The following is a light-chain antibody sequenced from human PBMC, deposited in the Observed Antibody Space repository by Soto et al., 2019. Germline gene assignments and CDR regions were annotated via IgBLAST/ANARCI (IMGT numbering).Light chain of an antibody. CDR1: QSISSY. J-gene: IGKJ1*01. V-gene: IGKV3-11*01. CDR2: DAS. CDR3: QQRSDWPPWT. Sequence: EIVLTQSPATLSLSPGEGASLSCRASQSISSYLAWYQQKPGQAPRLLIYDASSRATGIPARFSGSGSGTDFTLTISSLEPEDFAVYYCQQRSDWPPWTFGQGTNVEIK.